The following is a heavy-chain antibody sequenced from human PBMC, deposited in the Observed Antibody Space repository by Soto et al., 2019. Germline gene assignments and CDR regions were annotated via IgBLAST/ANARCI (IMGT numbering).Heavy chain of an antibody. CDR2: ISYDGDNK. Sequence: GGSLRLSCAASGFTFSYHALNWVRQAPGKGLEWVAVISYDGDNKYIAESVKGRFTISRDNSKNTVSLQMNSLRAEDTTMYFCARGTTTSAFSAMDVWGQGTTVTVSS. CDR1: GFTFSYHA. D-gene: IGHD1-1*01. CDR3: ARGTTTSAFSAMDV. J-gene: IGHJ6*02. V-gene: IGHV3-30-3*01.